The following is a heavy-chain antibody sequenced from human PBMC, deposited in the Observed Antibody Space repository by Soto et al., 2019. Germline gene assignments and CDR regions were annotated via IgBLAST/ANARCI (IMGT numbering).Heavy chain of an antibody. CDR2: IIPIFGTA. V-gene: IGHV1-69*01. CDR1: GGTFSSYA. D-gene: IGHD3-9*01. Sequence: QVQLVQSGAEVKKPGSSVKVSCKASGGTFSSYAISWVRQAPGQGLEWMGGIIPIFGTANYAQKFQGRVTITADESTSTAYIELRSLRSEDTAVYYCATWNDILTGYYRGYYYGMDVWGQGTTVTVSS. J-gene: IGHJ6*02. CDR3: ATWNDILTGYYRGYYYGMDV.